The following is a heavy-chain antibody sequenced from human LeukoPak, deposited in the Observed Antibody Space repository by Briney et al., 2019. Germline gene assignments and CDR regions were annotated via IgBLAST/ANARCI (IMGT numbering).Heavy chain of an antibody. J-gene: IGHJ4*02. CDR1: GVAISRFY. V-gene: IGHV4-4*09. Sequence: SQTLSLIHTTSGVAISRFYWSWVRQPPGKGLEWIANIYNGVPTFFNPSLKSRATISADTSKGQFSLQLASVTAADTAVYYCVQTTGWPGFDYWGQGILVTVSS. CDR3: VQTTGWPGFDY. D-gene: IGHD6-19*01. CDR2: IYNGVPT.